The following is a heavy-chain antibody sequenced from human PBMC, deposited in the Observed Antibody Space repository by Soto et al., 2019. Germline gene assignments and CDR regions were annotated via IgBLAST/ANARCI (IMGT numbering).Heavy chain of an antibody. V-gene: IGHV4-4*02. Sequence: SETLSLTCAVSGVSFSGSNWWSWVRKPPGGGLEWIGEMFHTGSTIYNPSLKSRVTILVDKSKNQFSLKLTSLTAADTAVYYCARDSPGATDNWFDPWGQGILVTVSS. D-gene: IGHD1-26*01. J-gene: IGHJ5*02. CDR3: ARDSPGATDNWFDP. CDR2: MFHTGST. CDR1: GVSFSGSNW.